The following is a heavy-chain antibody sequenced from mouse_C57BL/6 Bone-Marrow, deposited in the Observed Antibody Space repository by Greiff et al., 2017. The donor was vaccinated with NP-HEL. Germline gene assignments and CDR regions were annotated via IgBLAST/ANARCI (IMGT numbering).Heavy chain of an antibody. D-gene: IGHD2-3*01. J-gene: IGHJ2*01. CDR1: GFNIKDDY. V-gene: IGHV14-4*01. CDR2: IDPENGDT. Sequence: LVESGAELVRPGASVKLSCTASGFNIKDDYMHWVKQRPEQGLEWIGWIDPENGDTEYASKFQGKATITADTSSNTAYLQLSSLTSEDTAVYYCTTSDGYYGDYWGQGTTLTVSS. CDR3: TTSDGYYGDY.